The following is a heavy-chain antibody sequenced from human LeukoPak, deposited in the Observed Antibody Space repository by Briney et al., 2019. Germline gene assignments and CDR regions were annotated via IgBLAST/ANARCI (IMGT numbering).Heavy chain of an antibody. CDR2: INPSGGST. CDR3: ARVLAADSRAYYFDY. D-gene: IGHD3-3*02. J-gene: IGHJ4*02. CDR1: GYTFTSYY. Sequence: ASVTVSCTASGYTFTSYYMHWVRQAPGQGLAWMGIINPSGGSTSYAQKFQGRVTMTRDTSTSTVYMELSSLRSEDTAVYYCARVLAADSRAYYFDYWGQGTLVTVSS. V-gene: IGHV1-46*01.